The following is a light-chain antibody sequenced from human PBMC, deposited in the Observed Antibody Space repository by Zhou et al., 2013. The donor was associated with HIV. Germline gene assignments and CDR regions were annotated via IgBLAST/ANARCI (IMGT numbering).Light chain of an antibody. CDR1: QSISSY. Sequence: DIQMTQSPSSLSASVGDRVTITCRASQSISSYLNWYQQKPGKAPKLLIYAASSLQSGVPSRFSGSGSGTDFTLTISSLQPEDFATYYCTTRRYSSLYLLFGHG. V-gene: IGKV1-39*01. CDR2: AAS. J-gene: IGKJ1*01. CDR3: TTRRYSSLYLL.